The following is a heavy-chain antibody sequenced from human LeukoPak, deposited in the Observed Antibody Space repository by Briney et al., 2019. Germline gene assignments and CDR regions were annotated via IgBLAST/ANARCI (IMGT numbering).Heavy chain of an antibody. Sequence: ASVKVSCKASGGTFSSYAISWVRQAPGQGLEWMGGIIPIFGTANYAQKFQGRVTITAGESTSTAYMELSSLRSEDTAVYYCASGAGSGRLYYYYYMDVWGKGTTVTVSS. CDR1: GGTFSSYA. D-gene: IGHD1-26*01. J-gene: IGHJ6*03. V-gene: IGHV1-69*13. CDR3: ASGAGSGRLYYYYYMDV. CDR2: IIPIFGTA.